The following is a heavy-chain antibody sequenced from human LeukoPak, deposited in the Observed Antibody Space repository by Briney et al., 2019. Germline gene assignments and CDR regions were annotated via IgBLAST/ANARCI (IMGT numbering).Heavy chain of an antibody. CDR1: GGSISSYY. J-gene: IGHJ1*01. CDR2: IYYSGST. CDR3: ASSVTIAEYFQH. Sequence: SETLSLTCTVSGGSISSYYWSWIRQPPGKGLEWIGYIYYSGSTNYNPSHKSRVTISVDTSKNQFSLKLSSVTAADTAVYYCASSVTIAEYFQHWGQGTLVTVSS. D-gene: IGHD4-23*01. V-gene: IGHV4-59*01.